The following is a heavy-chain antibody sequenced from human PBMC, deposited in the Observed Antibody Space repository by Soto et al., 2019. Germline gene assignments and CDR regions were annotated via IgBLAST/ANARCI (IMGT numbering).Heavy chain of an antibody. J-gene: IGHJ3*02. D-gene: IGHD3-3*01. V-gene: IGHV5-51*01. CDR3: ARQVTYYDFWSGYFGHDAFAI. Sequence: GESLKISCKGSGYSFTSYWIGWVRQMPGKGLEWMGIIYPGDSDTRYSPSFQGQVTISADKSISTAYLQWSSLKASDTAMYYCARQVTYYDFWSGYFGHDAFAIWGQGTMVTVSS. CDR1: GYSFTSYW. CDR2: IYPGDSDT.